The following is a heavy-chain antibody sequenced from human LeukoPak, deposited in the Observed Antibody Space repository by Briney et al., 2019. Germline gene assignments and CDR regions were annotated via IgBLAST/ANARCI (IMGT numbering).Heavy chain of an antibody. CDR3: VRVGCPSGTSCHTGGDY. D-gene: IGHD2-2*02. Sequence: GESLKISCKGSGYSFINYWIGWVRQMPGKGLEWMGIIYPGDSDTRYSPPFQGQVTMSADKSTAYLHWSSLKASDTAMYYCVRVGCPSGTSCHTGGDYWGQRTLVIVSS. CDR1: GYSFINYW. J-gene: IGHJ4*02. V-gene: IGHV5-51*01. CDR2: IYPGDSDT.